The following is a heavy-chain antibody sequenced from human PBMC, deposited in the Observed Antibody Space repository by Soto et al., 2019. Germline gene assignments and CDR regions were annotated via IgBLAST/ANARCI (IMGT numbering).Heavy chain of an antibody. D-gene: IGHD2-2*01. CDR2: IIPIFGTA. CDR1: GGTFSSYA. Sequence: QVQLVQSGAEVKKPGSSVKVSCKASGGTFSSYAISWVRQAPGQGLEWMGGIIPIFGTANYAQKFQGRVTITADDSTSTAYMELSSLRSEDTAVYYCASTTNTGYCSSTSCYPVSYYYGMDVWGQGTTVTVSS. V-gene: IGHV1-69*01. CDR3: ASTTNTGYCSSTSCYPVSYYYGMDV. J-gene: IGHJ6*02.